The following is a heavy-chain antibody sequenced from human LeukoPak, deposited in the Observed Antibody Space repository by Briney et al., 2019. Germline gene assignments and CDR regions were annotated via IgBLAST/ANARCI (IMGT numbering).Heavy chain of an antibody. CDR2: ISGSGGST. D-gene: IGHD3-3*01. Sequence: HPGGCLRLSCAASGFTFSSYAMSWVRQAPGKGLEWVSAISGSGGSTYYADSVKGRFTISRDNSKNTLYLQMNSLRAEDTAVYYCARDISLKLRFLEWFVDYWGQGTLVTVSS. V-gene: IGHV3-23*01. CDR1: GFTFSSYA. CDR3: ARDISLKLRFLEWFVDY. J-gene: IGHJ4*02.